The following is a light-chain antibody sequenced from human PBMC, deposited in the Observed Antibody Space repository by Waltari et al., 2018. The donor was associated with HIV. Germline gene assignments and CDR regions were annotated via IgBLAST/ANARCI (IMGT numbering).Light chain of an antibody. CDR1: SSNIGSNY. CDR2: RNN. Sequence: QSVLTQPPSASGTPGQRVTISCSGSSSNIGSNYVYWYQQLPGRAPKRLIDRNNQRPSGDPDRFSGAKSGTSASLAISGLRSDDEADYYCAAWDDSLRGVVFGGGAKLTVL. V-gene: IGLV1-47*01. CDR3: AAWDDSLRGVV. J-gene: IGLJ2*01.